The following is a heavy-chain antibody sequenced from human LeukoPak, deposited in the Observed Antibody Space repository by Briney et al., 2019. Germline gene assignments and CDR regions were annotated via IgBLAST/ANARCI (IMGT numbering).Heavy chain of an antibody. CDR3: ARDALRCSGGSCYVNWFDP. D-gene: IGHD2-15*01. V-gene: IGHV1-18*01. Sequence: ASVKVSCKASGYTFTSYGISWVRQAPGQGREWMGWISAYNGKTNYAQKLQGRVTMTTDTSTSTAYMELRSLRSDDTAVYYCARDALRCSGGSCYVNWFDPWGQGTLVTVSS. J-gene: IGHJ5*02. CDR2: ISAYNGKT. CDR1: GYTFTSYG.